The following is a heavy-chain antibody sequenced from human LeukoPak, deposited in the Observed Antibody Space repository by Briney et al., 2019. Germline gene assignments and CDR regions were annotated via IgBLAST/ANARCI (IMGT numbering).Heavy chain of an antibody. CDR3: ARGRGVIGVDNWFDP. Sequence: SETLSLTRTLSRGSISSSSYYWGWIRQPPGKGLEWIGSIYYSGSTYYNPSLKSRVTISVDTSKNQFSLKLSSVTAADTAVYYCARGRGVIGVDNWFDPWGQGTLVTVSS. D-gene: IGHD3-10*01. CDR1: RGSISSSSYY. V-gene: IGHV4-39*07. J-gene: IGHJ5*02. CDR2: IYYSGST.